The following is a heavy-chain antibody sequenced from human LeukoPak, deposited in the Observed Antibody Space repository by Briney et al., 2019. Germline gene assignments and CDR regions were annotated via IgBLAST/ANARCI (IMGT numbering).Heavy chain of an antibody. CDR2: INHSGGT. CDR1: GGSSTGYY. Sequence: PETLSLTCAVYGGSSTGYYWSWIRQPPGKGREWIGEINHSGGTNYNPSLRSRATISVDTSKNQFSLKLTSVTAADTAVYYCARGPLRPRGYSSGRSCYREYFQHWGQGTLVTVPS. J-gene: IGHJ1*01. CDR3: ARGPLRPRGYSSGRSCYREYFQH. D-gene: IGHD2-15*01. V-gene: IGHV4-34*01.